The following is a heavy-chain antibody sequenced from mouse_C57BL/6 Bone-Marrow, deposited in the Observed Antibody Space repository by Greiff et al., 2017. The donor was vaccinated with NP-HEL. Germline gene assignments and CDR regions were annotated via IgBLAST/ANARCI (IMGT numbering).Heavy chain of an antibody. CDR3: TRRDSNYPTLAY. Sequence: EVQVVESGGGLVQPGGSMKLSCAASGFTFSDAWMDWVRQSPEKGLEWVAEIRNKANNHATYYAESVKGRFTISRDDSKSSVYLQMNSLRAEDTGIYYCTRRDSNYPTLAYWGQGTLVTVSA. CDR1: GFTFSDAW. V-gene: IGHV6-6*01. CDR2: IRNKANNHAT. D-gene: IGHD2-5*01. J-gene: IGHJ3*01.